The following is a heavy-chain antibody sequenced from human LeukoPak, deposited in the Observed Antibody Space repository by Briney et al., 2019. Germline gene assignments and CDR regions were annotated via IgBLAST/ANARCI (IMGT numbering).Heavy chain of an antibody. D-gene: IGHD2-2*01. CDR1: GFTFSSYA. CDR3: AKDRHAPGRYCSSTSCFPFDS. Sequence: GGSLRLSCAASGFTFSSYAMSWVRQAPGKGLEGVSAISGSGGSTYYADSVKGRFTISRDNTKNTLYLQMNSLRAEDTAVYYCAKDRHAPGRYCSSTSCFPFDSWGQGTLVTVSS. V-gene: IGHV3-23*01. J-gene: IGHJ5*01. CDR2: ISGSGGST.